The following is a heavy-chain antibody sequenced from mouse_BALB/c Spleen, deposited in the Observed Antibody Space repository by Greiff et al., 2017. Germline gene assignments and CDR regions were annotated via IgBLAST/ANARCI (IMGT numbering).Heavy chain of an antibody. CDR1: GYTFTDYY. J-gene: IGHJ4*01. CDR3: ARGPEGYYAMDY. CDR2: INPNNGGT. V-gene: IGHV1-18*01. Sequence: EVQRVESGPELVKPGASVKIPCKASGYTFTDYYMDWVKQSHGKSLEWIGDINPNNGGTIYNQKFKGKATLTVDKSSSTAYMELRSLTSEDTAVYYCARGPEGYYAMDYWGQGTSVTVSS.